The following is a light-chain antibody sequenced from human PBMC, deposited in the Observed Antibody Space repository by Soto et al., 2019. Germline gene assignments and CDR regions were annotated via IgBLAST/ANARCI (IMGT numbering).Light chain of an antibody. J-gene: IGKJ1*01. Sequence: VLTQSPGTLSLSPGEIATLSCRASLSVSDSHLSWYQQKPGQPLRLHIYGASSRAAGIPDRFSGSGSGTDFTLTINRLEPEDFAVYYCQQYVTSRRTFGPGTKVDI. V-gene: IGKV3-20*01. CDR3: QQYVTSRRT. CDR1: LSVSDSH. CDR2: GAS.